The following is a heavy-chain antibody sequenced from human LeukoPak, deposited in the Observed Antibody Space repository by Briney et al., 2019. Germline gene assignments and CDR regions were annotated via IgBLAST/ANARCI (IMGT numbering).Heavy chain of an antibody. V-gene: IGHV4-39*01. Sequence: SQTLSLTCIVSGGSISSSSYYWGWIRQPPGKGLEWIGSIYYSGSTYYNPSLKSRVTISVDTSKNQFSLKLSSVTAADTAVYYCARGSVLRHFNYWGQGTLVTVSS. CDR3: ARGSVLRHFNY. CDR2: IYYSGST. CDR1: GGSISSSSYY. D-gene: IGHD3-3*01. J-gene: IGHJ4*02.